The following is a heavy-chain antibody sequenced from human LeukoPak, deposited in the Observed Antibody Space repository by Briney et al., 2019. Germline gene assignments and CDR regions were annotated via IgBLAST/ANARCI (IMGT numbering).Heavy chain of an antibody. CDR2: IYTSGST. V-gene: IGHV4-4*07. Sequence: PSETLSLTCTVSGGSISSYYWSWIRQPAGKGLEWIGRIYTSGSTNYNPSLKSRVTISVETSKNQFSLKLSSVTAADTAVYYCARDKVTMVRGVIGNNWFDPWGQGTLVTVSS. J-gene: IGHJ5*02. CDR1: GGSISSYY. D-gene: IGHD3-10*01. CDR3: ARDKVTMVRGVIGNNWFDP.